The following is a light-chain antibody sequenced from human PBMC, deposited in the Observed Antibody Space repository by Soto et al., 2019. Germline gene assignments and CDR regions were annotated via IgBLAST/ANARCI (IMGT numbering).Light chain of an antibody. CDR3: QQYNNWLLT. Sequence: EIVMTQSPATLSVSPGERATLSCKASQSVSIDVAWYQQTPGQAPRLLIYGASTRATGVPARFSGSGSGTEFILTISSLQSEDFAIYYCQQYNNWLLTFGGGTKVDIK. CDR2: GAS. V-gene: IGKV3-15*01. J-gene: IGKJ4*01. CDR1: QSVSID.